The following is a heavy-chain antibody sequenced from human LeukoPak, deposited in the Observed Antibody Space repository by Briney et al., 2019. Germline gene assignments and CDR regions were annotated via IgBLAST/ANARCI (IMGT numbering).Heavy chain of an antibody. V-gene: IGHV4-38-2*02. CDR2: IYHSGST. CDR3: TSGYFVHTFDF. Sequence: PSETLSLTCTVSGYSISSGYYWGWIRQPPGKGLEWIGSIYHSGSTYYNPSLKTRATISLDTSRHEFSLEMNSVTAADTSIYYCTSGYFVHTFDFWGQGTLVTVSS. J-gene: IGHJ4*02. D-gene: IGHD2-2*03. CDR1: GYSISSGYY.